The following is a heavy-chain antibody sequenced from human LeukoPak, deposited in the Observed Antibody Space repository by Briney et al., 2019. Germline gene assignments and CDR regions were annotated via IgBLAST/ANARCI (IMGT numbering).Heavy chain of an antibody. CDR2: VMPTIGTA. J-gene: IGHJ6*02. Sequence: SVKVSCKASGGTFSSYAISWVRQAPGQGLEWMGGVMPTIGTANYAQKFQGRLTITADESTTTVYMELRGLRSEDTAVYYCAREQSIFGANYYGIDVWGQGTTVTVSS. V-gene: IGHV1-69*13. D-gene: IGHD3-3*01. CDR3: AREQSIFGANYYGIDV. CDR1: GGTFSSYA.